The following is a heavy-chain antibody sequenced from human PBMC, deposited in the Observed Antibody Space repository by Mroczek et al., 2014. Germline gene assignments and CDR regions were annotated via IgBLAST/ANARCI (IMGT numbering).Heavy chain of an antibody. D-gene: IGHD6-6*01. CDR1: GGSFSGYY. J-gene: IGHJ6*03. CDR3: ARAPSIAARPRIPHYYMDV. Sequence: VQLQQWGAGLLKPSETLSLTCAVYGGSFSGYYWSWIRQPPGKGLEWIGEINHSGSTNYNPSLKSRVTISVDTSKNQFSLKLSSVTAADTAVYYCARAPSIAARPRIPHYYMDVWGKGTTVTVSS. CDR2: INHSGST. V-gene: IGHV4-34*01.